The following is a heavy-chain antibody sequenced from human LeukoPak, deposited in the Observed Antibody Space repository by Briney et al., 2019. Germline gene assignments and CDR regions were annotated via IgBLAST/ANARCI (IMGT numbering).Heavy chain of an antibody. CDR2: IYYSGST. D-gene: IGHD3-22*01. J-gene: IGHJ3*02. Sequence: PSQTLSLTCTVSGGSISSGDYYWSWIRQPPGKGLEWIGYIYYSGSTYYNPSLKSRIAISVDTSKNQFSLKLSSVTAADTAVYYCARGDSSGHFDAFDIWGQGTMVTVSS. V-gene: IGHV4-30-4*08. CDR3: ARGDSSGHFDAFDI. CDR1: GGSISSGDYY.